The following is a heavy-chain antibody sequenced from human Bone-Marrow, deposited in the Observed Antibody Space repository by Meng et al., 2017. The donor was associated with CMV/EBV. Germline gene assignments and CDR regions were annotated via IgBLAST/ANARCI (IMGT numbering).Heavy chain of an antibody. V-gene: IGHV1-2*02. D-gene: IGHD2-8*01. CDR1: GYTFTGYY. J-gene: IGHJ4*02. Sequence: ASVKVSCKASGYTFTGYYMHWVRQAPGQGLEWMGWINPNSGGTNYAQKFQGRVTMTRDTSISTAYMELSRLRSDDTAVYYCASAGYCTNGVCYSDYCGQGTLVTVSS. CDR2: INPNSGGT. CDR3: ASAGYCTNGVCYSDY.